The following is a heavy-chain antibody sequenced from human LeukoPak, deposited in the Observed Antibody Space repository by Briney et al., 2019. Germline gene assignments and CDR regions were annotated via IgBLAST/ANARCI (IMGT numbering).Heavy chain of an antibody. J-gene: IGHJ4*02. Sequence: SGGSLRLSCAASGFIFSDYEMNWVRQAPGKGLEWTSYISSSGTITHYAYSTKGRVTISRDNTRNTLYIHMSSLRAEDTAIYFCARGYSYGYDYWGLGTRVSVS. CDR1: GFIFSDYE. V-gene: IGHV3-48*03. D-gene: IGHD5-18*01. CDR3: ARGYSYGYDY. CDR2: ISSSGTIT.